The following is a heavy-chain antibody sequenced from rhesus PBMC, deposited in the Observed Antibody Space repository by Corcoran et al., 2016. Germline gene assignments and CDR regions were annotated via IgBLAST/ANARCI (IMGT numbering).Heavy chain of an antibody. CDR2: ITYSGSP. CDR3: ARDLYSSGWNNFDY. Sequence: QVQLQESGPGLVKPSETLSLTCAVSGYSISGYYWSWIRQAPGKGLEWIGYITYSGSPSYNPSPKSRFTMSRDTSKNQFSLKLSSVTAADTAVYYCARDLYSSGWNNFDYWGQGVLVTVSS. D-gene: IGHD6-31*01. J-gene: IGHJ4*01. CDR1: GYSISGYY. V-gene: IGHV4-122*02.